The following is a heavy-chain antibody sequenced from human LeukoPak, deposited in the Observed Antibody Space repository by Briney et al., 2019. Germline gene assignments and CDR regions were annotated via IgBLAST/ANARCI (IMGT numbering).Heavy chain of an antibody. CDR3: AKSNGYGLVDI. J-gene: IGHJ3*02. V-gene: IGHV4-39*07. Sequence: PSETLSLTCTVSGGSISSYYWGWIRQPPGKGLEWIGNIFYSGSTYYSPSLRSRVTISLDTSRNQFSLKLNSVTAADTAVYYCAKSNGYGLVDIWGQGTMVTVSS. CDR2: IFYSGST. CDR1: GGSISSYY. D-gene: IGHD3-10*01.